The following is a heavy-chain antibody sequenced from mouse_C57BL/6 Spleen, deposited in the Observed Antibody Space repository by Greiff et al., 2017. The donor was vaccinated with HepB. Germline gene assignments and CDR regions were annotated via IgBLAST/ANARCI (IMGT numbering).Heavy chain of an antibody. D-gene: IGHD1-1*01. Sequence: EVQLQQSGPGLVKPSQSLSLTCSVTGYSITSGYYWNWIRQFPGNKLEWMGYISYDGSNNYNPSLKNRISITRDTSKNQFFLKLNSVTTEDTATYYCARMDGSSYWYFDVWGTGTTVTVSS. J-gene: IGHJ1*03. CDR1: GYSITSGYY. CDR2: ISYDGSN. V-gene: IGHV3-6*01. CDR3: ARMDGSSYWYFDV.